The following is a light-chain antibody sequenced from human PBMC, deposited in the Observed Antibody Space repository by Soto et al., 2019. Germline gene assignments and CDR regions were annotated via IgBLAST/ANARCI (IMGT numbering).Light chain of an antibody. CDR2: GAS. CDR3: QHYNNCPLT. J-gene: IGKJ4*01. CDR1: QSVSRN. Sequence: EIVMTQSPATLSVSPGKRATLSCRASQSVSRNLAWYQQKPGQGPRLLIYGASTRATGIPARFNGSGFGTRFTLAFTGLQAEDFAIFYCQHYNNCPLTFGRGTKVEIK. V-gene: IGKV3-15*01.